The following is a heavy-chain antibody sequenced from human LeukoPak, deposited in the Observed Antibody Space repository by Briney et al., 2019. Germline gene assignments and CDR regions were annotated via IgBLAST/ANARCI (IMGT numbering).Heavy chain of an antibody. Sequence: GGSLRLSCAGSGFTFSSYAVLWVRQAPGKGLEWVAVISSIINFEDYSDSVRGRFAISRDNSKNTVYLQMKSLTPEDTAVYYCARQGPPGQWYFDLWGRGGTLVTVSS. CDR1: GFTFSSYA. CDR3: ARQGPPGQWYFDL. J-gene: IGHJ2*01. V-gene: IGHV3-30*09. CDR2: ISSIINFE.